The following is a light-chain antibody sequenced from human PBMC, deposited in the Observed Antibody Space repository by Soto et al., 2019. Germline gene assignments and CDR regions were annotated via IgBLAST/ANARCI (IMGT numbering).Light chain of an antibody. CDR3: SLYTSGSTYV. V-gene: IGLV2-14*01. J-gene: IGLJ1*01. CDR1: SSDVVSYNS. Sequence: QSALTQPASVSGSPGQSVTISCTGTSSDVVSYNSVSWYQQLPGTAPKVMIYEVSNRPSGVSNRFSGSKSGITASLTISGLQAEDEADYYCSLYTSGSTYVFGTGTKVTVL. CDR2: EVS.